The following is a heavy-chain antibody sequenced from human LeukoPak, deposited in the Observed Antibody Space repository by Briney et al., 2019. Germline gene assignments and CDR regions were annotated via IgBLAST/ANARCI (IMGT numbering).Heavy chain of an antibody. V-gene: IGHV4-38-2*02. D-gene: IGHD4-11*01. CDR3: ARGTSNYVIYYYYYYYMDV. Sequence: SETLSLTCTVSGYSISSGYYWGWIRQPPGKGLEWIGSIYHSGSTYYNPSLKSQVTISVDTSKNQFSLKLSSVTAADTAVYYYARGTSNYVIYYYYYYYMDVWGKGTTVTVSS. J-gene: IGHJ6*03. CDR1: GYSISSGYY. CDR2: IYHSGST.